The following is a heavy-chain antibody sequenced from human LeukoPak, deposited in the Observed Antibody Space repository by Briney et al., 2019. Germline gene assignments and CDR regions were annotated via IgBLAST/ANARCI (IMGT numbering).Heavy chain of an antibody. CDR3: AKDSSSSSIDY. CDR2: ISWNSGSI. D-gene: IGHD6-6*01. J-gene: IGHJ4*02. V-gene: IGHV3-9*01. CDR1: GFTFDDYA. Sequence: GGSLRLSCAASGFTFDDYAMHWVRQAPGKGLEWVSGISWNSGSIGYADSVKGRFTNSRDNAKNSLYLQMNSLRAEDTALYYCAKDSSSSSIDYWGQGTLVTVSS.